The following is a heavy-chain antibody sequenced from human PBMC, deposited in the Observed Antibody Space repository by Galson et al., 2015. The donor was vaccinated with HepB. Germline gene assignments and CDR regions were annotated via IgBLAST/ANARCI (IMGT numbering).Heavy chain of an antibody. D-gene: IGHD1-26*01. CDR2: IGRYGSII. J-gene: IGHJ3*02. Sequence: SLRLSCAASGFTFSSYEMNWVRQVPGKGLEWVSHIGRYGSIIYYVDSVKGRFTISRDNAKNSLYLQMNSLRAEDTAVYYCARDGVGAFDMWGQGTMVTVSS. CDR3: ARDGVGAFDM. CDR1: GFTFSSYE. V-gene: IGHV3-48*03.